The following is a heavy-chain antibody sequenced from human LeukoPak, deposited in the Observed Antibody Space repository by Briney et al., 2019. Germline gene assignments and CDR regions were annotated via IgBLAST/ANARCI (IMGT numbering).Heavy chain of an antibody. V-gene: IGHV3-23*01. J-gene: IGHJ5*02. CDR1: GFTFSSYA. Sequence: GGSLRLSCAASGFTFSSYAMSWVRQAPGKGLEWVSAISGSGGSTYYADSVKGRFTISRDNSKNTLYLQMNSLRAEDTAVYYCAKDHAVSYSSSSDPWGQGTLDTVSS. CDR3: AKDHAVSYSSSSDP. D-gene: IGHD6-13*01. CDR2: ISGSGGST.